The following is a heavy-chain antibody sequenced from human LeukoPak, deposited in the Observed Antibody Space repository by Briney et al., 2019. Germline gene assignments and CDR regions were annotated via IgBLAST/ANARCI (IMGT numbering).Heavy chain of an antibody. Sequence: PGGSPRLSCAASGFNFIDYSMNWVRQAPGKGLEWVSAISGNGGSTNYADSVKGRFTISRDNSKNTLYLQMDSLRAEDTAVYYCARDLYHGGYWGQGTLVTVPS. J-gene: IGHJ4*02. V-gene: IGHV3-23*01. CDR3: ARDLYHGGY. D-gene: IGHD2-2*01. CDR1: GFNFIDYS. CDR2: ISGNGGST.